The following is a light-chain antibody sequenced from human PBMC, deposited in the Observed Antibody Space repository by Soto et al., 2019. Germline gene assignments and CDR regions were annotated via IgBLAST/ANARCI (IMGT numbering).Light chain of an antibody. J-gene: IGKJ4*01. Sequence: EIVLTQFPATLYLSPGERATLSCRASQSVSTFLAWYQQKPGQAPRLVVYDASKRATGIPARFSGSGSGTDFTLTISSLEPEDFAVYYCQQRSSWRVTFGGGTKVEIK. V-gene: IGKV3-11*01. CDR2: DAS. CDR3: QQRSSWRVT. CDR1: QSVSTF.